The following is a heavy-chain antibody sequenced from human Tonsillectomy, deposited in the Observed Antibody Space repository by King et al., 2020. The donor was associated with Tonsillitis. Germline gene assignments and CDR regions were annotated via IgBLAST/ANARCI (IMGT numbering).Heavy chain of an antibody. D-gene: IGHD5-18*01. CDR3: ARNEEYSYALDN. Sequence: QLQESGPGLVKPSETLSLTCTVSGGSISSYYWSWIRQPPGKGLEWIGYIYYSGSTNYNPSLKSRVTISVDTSKNQFSLTLSSVTAADTAVYYCARNEEYSYALDNWGQGTLVTVSS. V-gene: IGHV4-59*01. CDR1: GGSISSYY. CDR2: IYYSGST. J-gene: IGHJ4*02.